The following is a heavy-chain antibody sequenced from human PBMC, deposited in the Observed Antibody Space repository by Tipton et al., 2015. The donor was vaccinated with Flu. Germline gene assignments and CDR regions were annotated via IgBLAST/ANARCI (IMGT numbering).Heavy chain of an antibody. D-gene: IGHD6-6*01. V-gene: IGHV4-39*07. J-gene: IGHJ4*02. CDR2: IYYSGST. Sequence: TLSLTCTVSGGPISSSAYYWGWIRQTPGKGLEWIGNIYYSGSTFYNPSLKSRVTISVDTSKNQFSLKLSSVTAADTAVYYCAREGRREQLALDYWGQGTLVTVSS. CDR1: GGPISSSAYY. CDR3: AREGRREQLALDY.